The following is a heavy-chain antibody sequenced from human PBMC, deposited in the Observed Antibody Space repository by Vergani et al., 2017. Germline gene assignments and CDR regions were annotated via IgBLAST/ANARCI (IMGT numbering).Heavy chain of an antibody. CDR2: ISDDGTQK. CDR1: GFTPSSYG. D-gene: IGHD1-1*01. J-gene: IGHJ1*01. CDR3: ATKSCGTPGCQIGYFRE. V-gene: IGHV3-30*03. Sequence: QVHLVESGGGVVQPGRSLRLSCVVSGFTPSSYGMHWVRQAPGKGLEWVGVISDDGTQKYYADSVKGRFTISRDTSKSTLYLQMNSLRTEDTAVYYCATKSCGTPGCQIGYFREWGQGTLVTVSS.